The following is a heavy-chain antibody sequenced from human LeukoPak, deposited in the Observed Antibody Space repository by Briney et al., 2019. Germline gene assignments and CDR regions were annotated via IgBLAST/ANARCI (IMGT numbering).Heavy chain of an antibody. V-gene: IGHV3-15*01. J-gene: IGHJ4*02. CDR3: TTDGVGVEGATYDN. Sequence: PGGSLRLSCAASGFTFSTYGMHWVRQAPGKGLEWVGRIKAKAHGGTIEYAAPVKGRFTISRDDSKNTLYLQMNSLKTEDTAVYYCTTDGVGVEGATYDNWGQGTLVSVSS. D-gene: IGHD1-26*01. CDR2: IKAKAHGGTI. CDR1: GFTFSTYG.